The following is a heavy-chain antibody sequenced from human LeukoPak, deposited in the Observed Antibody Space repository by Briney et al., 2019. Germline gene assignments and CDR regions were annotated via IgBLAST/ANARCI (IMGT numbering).Heavy chain of an antibody. CDR1: GGTFSSYA. CDR3: AREVGVVVVVAATLSGWFDP. D-gene: IGHD2-15*01. J-gene: IGHJ5*02. CDR2: IIPIFGTA. V-gene: IGHV1-69*06. Sequence: SVKVSCKASGGTFSSYAISWVRQAPGQGLEWMGGIIPIFGTANYAQKFQGRVTMTEDTSTDTAYMELSSLRSEDTAVYYCAREVGVVVVVAATLSGWFDPRGQGTLVTVSS.